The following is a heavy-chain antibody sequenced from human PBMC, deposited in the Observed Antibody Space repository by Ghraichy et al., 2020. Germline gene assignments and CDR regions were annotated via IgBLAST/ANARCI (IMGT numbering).Heavy chain of an antibody. V-gene: IGHV1-8*01. Sequence: ASVKVSCKASGYTFTSYDINWVRQATGQGLEWMGWMNPNSGNTGYAQKFQGRVTMTRNTSISTAYMELSSLRSEDTAVYYCARGLFTDIVVVPAAFDGPWGQGTLVTVSS. CDR1: GYTFTSYD. J-gene: IGHJ5*02. D-gene: IGHD2-2*01. CDR2: MNPNSGNT. CDR3: ARGLFTDIVVVPAAFDGP.